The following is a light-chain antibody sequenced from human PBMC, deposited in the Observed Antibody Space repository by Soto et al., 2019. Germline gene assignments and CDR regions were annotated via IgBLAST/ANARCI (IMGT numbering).Light chain of an antibody. J-gene: IGLJ1*01. CDR2: EVS. Sequence: QSVLTQPASVSGSPGQSITISCSGTSSDVGSYDHVAWYQQFPGKTPKLMIYEVSNRPSGVSSRFSGSKSGNTASLTVSGLQDEDEADYYCSSYAGKSNYVFGSGTKVTVL. CDR1: SSDVGSYDH. CDR3: SSYAGKSNYV. V-gene: IGLV2-14*01.